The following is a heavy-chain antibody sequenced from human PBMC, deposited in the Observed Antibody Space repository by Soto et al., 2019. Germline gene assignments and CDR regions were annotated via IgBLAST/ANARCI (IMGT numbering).Heavy chain of an antibody. CDR3: ARRGSGSYHDY. J-gene: IGHJ4*02. CDR1: GGSISSSNYY. CDR2: IYYSGST. D-gene: IGHD1-26*01. V-gene: IGHV4-39*01. Sequence: QLQLQESGLGLVKPSETLSLTCTVSGGSISSSNYYWGWIRQPPGKGLEWIGTIYYSGSTYYNPSLKSRVTISVDTSKNQFSLKLSSVTAADTAVYYCARRGSGSYHDYWGQGTLVTVSS.